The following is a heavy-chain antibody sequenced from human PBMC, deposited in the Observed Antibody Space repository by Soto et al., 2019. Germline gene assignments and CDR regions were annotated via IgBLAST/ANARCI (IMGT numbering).Heavy chain of an antibody. Sequence: GESLKISCKGSGYSFTSYWIGWVRQMPGKGLEWMGIIYPGDSDTRYSPSFQGQVTISADKSISTAYLQWSSLKASDTAMYYCARLGACSGRSCALDYWGQGTLVTVSS. V-gene: IGHV5-51*01. CDR2: IYPGDSDT. J-gene: IGHJ4*02. CDR3: ARLGACSGRSCALDY. D-gene: IGHD2-15*01. CDR1: GYSFTSYW.